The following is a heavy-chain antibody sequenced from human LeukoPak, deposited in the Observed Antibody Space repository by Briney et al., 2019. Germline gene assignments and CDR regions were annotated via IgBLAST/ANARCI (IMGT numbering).Heavy chain of an antibody. CDR3: ATHLGGDWFDP. V-gene: IGHV4-34*01. Sequence: SETLSLTCAVYGGSFSGCYWSWIRQPPGKGLEWIGEINHSGSTNYNPSLKSRVTISVDTSKNQFSLKLSSVTAADTAVYYCATHLGGDWFDPWGQGTLVTVSS. J-gene: IGHJ5*02. CDR2: INHSGST. D-gene: IGHD2-21*01. CDR1: GGSFSGCY.